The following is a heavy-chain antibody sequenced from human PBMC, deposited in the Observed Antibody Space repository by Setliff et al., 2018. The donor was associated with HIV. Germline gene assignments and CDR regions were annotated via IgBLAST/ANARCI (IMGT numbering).Heavy chain of an antibody. D-gene: IGHD4-17*01. CDR1: RYSFTTHW. CDR3: ATLDPNYGDYCNY. Sequence: GESLKISCKGSRYSFTTHWIAWVRQMPGKGLEWMGIVYPGVSDTRYSPSFQGQVTISADKSISTAYLHWSNLKASDTAMYYCATLDPNYGDYCNYWGQGTLVTVSS. CDR2: VYPGVSDT. J-gene: IGHJ4*02. V-gene: IGHV5-51*01.